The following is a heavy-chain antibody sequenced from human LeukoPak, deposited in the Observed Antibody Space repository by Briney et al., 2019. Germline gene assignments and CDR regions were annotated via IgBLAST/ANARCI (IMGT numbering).Heavy chain of an antibody. CDR3: ARDQAVGFDH. J-gene: IGHJ4*02. D-gene: IGHD2-15*01. CDR1: GGSISSYY. CDR2: IYYSGST. Sequence: SETLSLTCTVSGGSISSYYWSWIRQPPGKGLEWIGNIYYSGSTNYNPSLKSRVTISVDTSKNQFSLKLSSVTAADTAMYYCARDQAVGFDHWGQGILVTVSS. V-gene: IGHV4-59*01.